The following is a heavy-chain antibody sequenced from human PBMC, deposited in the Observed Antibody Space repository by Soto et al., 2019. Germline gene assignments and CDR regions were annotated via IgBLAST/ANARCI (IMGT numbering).Heavy chain of an antibody. CDR1: GFTFSSYA. CDR3: AKAPSSSWYFYFDY. J-gene: IGHJ4*02. V-gene: IGHV3-23*01. D-gene: IGHD6-13*01. Sequence: GGSLRLSCAVSGFTFSSYAMSWVRQAPGKGLEWVSGIRGSGGSTYYADSVKGRFTISRDNSKNTLYLQMNSLRAEDTAVYYCAKAPSSSWYFYFDYWGQGTLVTVSS. CDR2: IRGSGGST.